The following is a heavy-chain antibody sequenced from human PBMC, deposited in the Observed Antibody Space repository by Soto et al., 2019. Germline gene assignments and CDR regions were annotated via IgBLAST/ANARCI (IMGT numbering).Heavy chain of an antibody. V-gene: IGHV4-39*01. CDR3: ARLTADSYGYVDYYYGMDV. D-gene: IGHD5-18*01. J-gene: IGHJ6*02. Sequence: SETLSLTCTVSGGSISSSSYYWGWIRQPPGKGLEWIGSIYYSGSTYYNPSLKSRVTISVDTSKNQFSLKLSSVTAADTAVYYCARLTADSYGYVDYYYGMDVWGQGTTVTVS. CDR1: GGSISSSSYY. CDR2: IYYSGST.